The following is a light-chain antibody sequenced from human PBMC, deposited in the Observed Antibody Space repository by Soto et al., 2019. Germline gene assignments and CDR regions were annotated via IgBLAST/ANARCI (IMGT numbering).Light chain of an antibody. J-gene: IGLJ1*01. V-gene: IGLV2-14*01. CDR1: SSDVGGHYY. CDR2: EVS. CDR3: SSFSSSSTLV. Sequence: QSALTQPASVSGSPGQSITISCTGTSSDVGGHYYVSWYQHHPGKAPKIMIYEVSNRPSGVSNRFSGSKYGSTASLTISGLQVEDEADYYCSSFSSSSTLVFGTGTKLTVL.